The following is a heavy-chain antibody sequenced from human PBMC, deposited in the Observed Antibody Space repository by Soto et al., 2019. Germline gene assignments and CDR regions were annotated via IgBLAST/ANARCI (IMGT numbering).Heavy chain of an antibody. D-gene: IGHD6-6*01. CDR3: ARGYSSSSVYFDY. CDR1: GFTFSSYA. CDR2: IWYDGSNK. V-gene: IGHV3-33*01. J-gene: IGHJ4*02. Sequence: GGSLRLSCAASGFTFSSYAMHWVGRAPGKGLEWVAVIWYDGSNKYYADSVKGRFTISRDNSKNTLYLQMNSLRAEDTAVYYCARGYSSSSVYFDYWGQGTLVTVSS.